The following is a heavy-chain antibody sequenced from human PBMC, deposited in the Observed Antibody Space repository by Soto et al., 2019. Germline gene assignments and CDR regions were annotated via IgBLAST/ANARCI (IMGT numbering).Heavy chain of an antibody. CDR2: ISPYTGNT. V-gene: IGHV1-18*04. D-gene: IGHD1-7*01. CDR3: ARGKGHWNLSNYYSGMDV. Sequence: QVQLVQSGAEVKKPGASVKVSCKAAGYSFTGYSINWVRQAPGQGLEWMGWISPYTGNTNYAQKFQGRVNMTTETSATTAYMELRSLRSDDTAVYYCARGKGHWNLSNYYSGMDVWGQGTTVTVSS. CDR1: GYSFTGYS. J-gene: IGHJ6*02.